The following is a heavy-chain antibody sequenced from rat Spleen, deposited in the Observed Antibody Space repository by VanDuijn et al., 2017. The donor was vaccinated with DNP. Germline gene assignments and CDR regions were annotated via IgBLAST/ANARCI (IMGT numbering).Heavy chain of an antibody. J-gene: IGHJ4*01. CDR2: IGSPAYAP. Sequence: EVQLVESGGGLVQPGRSLKLSCAASGFTFSAYYMAWVRQAPAKGLEWVAYIGSPAYAPYHGDSVKGRFTISRDNAKNTQYLQMDSLRSEDTATYYCTRWGFMDAWGQGISVTVSS. CDR1: GFTFSAYY. V-gene: IGHV5S13*01. D-gene: IGHD4-3*01. CDR3: TRWGFMDA.